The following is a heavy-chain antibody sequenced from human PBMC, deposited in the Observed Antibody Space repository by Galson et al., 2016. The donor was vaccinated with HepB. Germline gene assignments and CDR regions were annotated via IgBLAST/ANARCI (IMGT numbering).Heavy chain of an antibody. Sequence: SLRLSCAASGFTFSPYGMHWVRQAPGKGLAWVAVISSDSSSKYYADSVRGRFAIYRDNSKNTLYLQMSSLRPEDTAVYYCAKDRWKGLEWGLSYYLDSWGQGTLVTVSS. V-gene: IGHV3-30*18. D-gene: IGHD1-26*01. CDR1: GFTFSPYG. J-gene: IGHJ4*02. CDR3: AKDRWKGLEWGLSYYLDS. CDR2: ISSDSSSK.